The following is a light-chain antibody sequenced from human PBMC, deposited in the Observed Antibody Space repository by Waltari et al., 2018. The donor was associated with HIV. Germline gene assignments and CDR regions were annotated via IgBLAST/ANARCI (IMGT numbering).Light chain of an antibody. CDR1: KLGSMY. Sequence: SFELTQPPSVSVSPGQTAYITCSGNKLGSMYGSWYQQKPGQSPVLVIFQHVKRPSGILDRFSGSSSGSTATLIISETQPMDEADYYCQSWDSSAAVFGGGTKLTVL. J-gene: IGLJ2*01. CDR3: QSWDSSAAV. CDR2: QHV. V-gene: IGLV3-1*01.